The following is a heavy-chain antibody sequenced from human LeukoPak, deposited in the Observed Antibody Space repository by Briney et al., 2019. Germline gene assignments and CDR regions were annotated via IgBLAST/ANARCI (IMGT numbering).Heavy chain of an antibody. D-gene: IGHD1-26*01. J-gene: IGHJ5*01. V-gene: IGHV4-59*11. CDR2: IYDTGST. CDR3: ARGGRWDKFDS. CDR1: GASISSHY. Sequence: TVSLICTVSGASISSHYWSWIRQPPGKGLEWIWYIYDTGSTKYSGSLKGRLTTSQDTSKNQISLSLTSVTTADTAMYYCARGGRWDKFDSWGQGILVSVSS.